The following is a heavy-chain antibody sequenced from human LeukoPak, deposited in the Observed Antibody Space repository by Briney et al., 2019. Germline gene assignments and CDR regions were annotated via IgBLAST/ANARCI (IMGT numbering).Heavy chain of an antibody. CDR3: ARDRGGSYTRGPDAFDI. CDR1: GFTFSSYS. D-gene: IGHD1-26*01. V-gene: IGHV3-21*01. J-gene: IGHJ3*02. CDR2: ISSSSSYI. Sequence: GGSLRLSCAASGFTFSSYSMNWVRQAPGRGLEWVSSISSSSSYIYYADSVKGRFTISRDNAKNSLYLQMNSLRAEDTAVYYCARDRGGSYTRGPDAFDIWGQGTMVTVSS.